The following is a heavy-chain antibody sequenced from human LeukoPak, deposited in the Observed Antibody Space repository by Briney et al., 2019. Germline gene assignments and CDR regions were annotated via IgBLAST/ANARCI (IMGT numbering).Heavy chain of an antibody. J-gene: IGHJ6*02. Sequence: SVKVSCKASGFTFTSSAMQWVRQARGQRLEWIGWIVVGSGNTNYAQKFQERVTITRDMSTSTAYMELSSLRSEDTAVYYCAAPGCSGGSCYNYYYYGMDVWSQGTTVTVSS. CDR2: IVVGSGNT. CDR1: GFTFTSSA. D-gene: IGHD2-15*01. CDR3: AAPGCSGGSCYNYYYYGMDV. V-gene: IGHV1-58*02.